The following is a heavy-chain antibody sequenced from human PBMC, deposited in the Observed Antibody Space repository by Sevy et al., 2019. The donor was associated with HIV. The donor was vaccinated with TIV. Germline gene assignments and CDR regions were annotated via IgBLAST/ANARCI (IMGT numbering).Heavy chain of an antibody. J-gene: IGHJ5*02. D-gene: IGHD6-19*01. CDR3: TRFIAVAGTWGGWFDP. V-gene: IGHV3-49*03. Sequence: GGSLRISCTASGFTFGDYAMSWFRQAPGKGLEWVGFIRSKAYGGTTEYAASVKGRFTISRDDSKSIAYLQMNSLKTEDTAVYYCTRFIAVAGTWGGWFDPRGQGTLVTVSS. CDR2: IRSKAYGGTT. CDR1: GFTFGDYA.